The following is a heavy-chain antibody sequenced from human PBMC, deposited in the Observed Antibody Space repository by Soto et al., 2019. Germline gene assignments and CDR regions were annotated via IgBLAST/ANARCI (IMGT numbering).Heavy chain of an antibody. CDR2: INAGNGNT. Sequence: ASVKVSCKASGYTFTSYAMHWVRQAPGQRLEWMGWINAGNGNTKYSQKFQGRVTITRDTSASTAYMELSSLRSEDTAVYYCARDPDIVVVPAAIRLGMDVWGQGTTVTVYS. D-gene: IGHD2-2*02. V-gene: IGHV1-3*01. CDR1: GYTFTSYA. CDR3: ARDPDIVVVPAAIRLGMDV. J-gene: IGHJ6*02.